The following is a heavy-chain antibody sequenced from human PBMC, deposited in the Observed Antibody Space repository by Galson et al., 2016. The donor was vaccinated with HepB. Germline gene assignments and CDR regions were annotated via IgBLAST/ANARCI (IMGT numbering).Heavy chain of an antibody. V-gene: IGHV3-53*01. Sequence: SLRLSCAASGFTVTSNYMSWVRQAPGKGLEWVSMLYNRGETHYAGSVKGRFTISRDNSKNTLYLQMNSLRVEDTAMFYCARWYCSSSNCFYDSWGQGTLVTVSS. CDR1: GFTVTSNY. J-gene: IGHJ4*02. CDR3: ARWYCSSSNCFYDS. CDR2: LYNRGET. D-gene: IGHD2-2*01.